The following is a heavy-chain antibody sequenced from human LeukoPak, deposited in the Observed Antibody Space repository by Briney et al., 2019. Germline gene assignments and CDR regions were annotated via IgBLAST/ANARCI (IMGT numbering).Heavy chain of an antibody. CDR1: GGSISSYY. D-gene: IGHD3-10*01. Sequence: SETLSLTCTVSGGSISSYYWSWIRQPPGKGLEWIGYIYYSGSTNYNPSLKSRVTISVDASKNQFSLRLSSVTAADTAFYYCAKDPANTYGRAFDYWGQGSLVTVSS. CDR3: AKDPANTYGRAFDY. V-gene: IGHV4-59*01. J-gene: IGHJ4*02. CDR2: IYYSGST.